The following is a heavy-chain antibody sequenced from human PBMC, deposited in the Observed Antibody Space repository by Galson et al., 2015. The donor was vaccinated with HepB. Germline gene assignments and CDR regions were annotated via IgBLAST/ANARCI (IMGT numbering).Heavy chain of an antibody. V-gene: IGHV3-53*01. J-gene: IGHJ4*02. CDR2: IYSGGST. Sequence: SLRLSCAASGFTVSSNYMSWVRQAPGKGLEWASVIYSGGSTYYADSVKGRFTASSDNSKNTLYLQMNSLRAEDTAVYYCARDPSNSRPPGGYFDYWGQGTLVTVSS. CDR3: ARDPSNSRPPGGYFDY. CDR1: GFTVSSNY. D-gene: IGHD6-13*01.